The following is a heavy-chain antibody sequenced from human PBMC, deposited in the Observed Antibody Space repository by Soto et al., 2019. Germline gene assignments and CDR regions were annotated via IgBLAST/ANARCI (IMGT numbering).Heavy chain of an antibody. CDR3: ARGGITIFGVGTYGMDV. J-gene: IGHJ6*02. CDR1: GGSISSGDYY. D-gene: IGHD3-3*01. Sequence: PSETLSLTCTVSGGSISSGDYYWSWIRQPPGKGLEWIGYIYYSGSTHYNPSLKSRVTISVDTSKNQFSLKLSSVTAADTAVYYCARGGITIFGVGTYGMDVWGQGXTVTVYS. V-gene: IGHV4-30-4*01. CDR2: IYYSGST.